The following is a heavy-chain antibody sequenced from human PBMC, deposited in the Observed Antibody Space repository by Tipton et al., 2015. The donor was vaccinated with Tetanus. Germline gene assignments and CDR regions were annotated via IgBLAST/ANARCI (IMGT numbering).Heavy chain of an antibody. CDR2: INHSGST. Sequence: TLSLTCAVYGGSFSGYYWNWIRQPPGKGLEWIGEINHSGSTNYNPSLKSRVTMSVDTSKNQFSLKLSSVTAADTAVYYCARDKSYCSSTSCYFSSNWFDPWGQGTLVTVSS. V-gene: IGHV4-34*01. CDR1: GGSFSGYY. D-gene: IGHD2-2*01. CDR3: ARDKSYCSSTSCYFSSNWFDP. J-gene: IGHJ5*02.